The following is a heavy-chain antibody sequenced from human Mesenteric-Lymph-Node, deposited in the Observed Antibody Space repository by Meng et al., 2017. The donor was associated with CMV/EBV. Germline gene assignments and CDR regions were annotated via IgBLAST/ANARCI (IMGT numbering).Heavy chain of an antibody. V-gene: IGHV1-2*02. J-gene: IGHJ5*02. CDR1: GYTFTSYG. CDR3: ARDALGYCSSTSCPGGIDP. D-gene: IGHD2-2*01. Sequence: ASVKVSCKASGYTFTSYGISWVRQAPGQGLEWMGWIKPNSGGTNYAQKFQGRVTLTRDTSISTAYMELSGLRSDDTAVYYCARDALGYCSSTSCPGGIDPWGQGTLVTVSS. CDR2: IKPNSGGT.